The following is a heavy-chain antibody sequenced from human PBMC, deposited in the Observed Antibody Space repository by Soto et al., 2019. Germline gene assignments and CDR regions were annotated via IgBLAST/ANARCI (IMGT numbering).Heavy chain of an antibody. J-gene: IGHJ6*02. V-gene: IGHV1-69*13. CDR3: ARWVGITGTTQNRDYYYYYGMDV. CDR1: GGTFSSYA. Sequence: SVKVSCKASGGTFSSYAISWVRQAPGQGLEWMGGIIPIFGTANYAQKFQGRVTITADESTSTAYMELSSLRSEDTAVYYCARWVGITGTTQNRDYYYYYGMDVWGQGTTVTVSS. CDR2: IIPIFGTA. D-gene: IGHD1-7*01.